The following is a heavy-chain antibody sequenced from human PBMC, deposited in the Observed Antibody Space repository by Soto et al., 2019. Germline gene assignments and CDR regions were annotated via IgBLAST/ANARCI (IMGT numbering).Heavy chain of an antibody. D-gene: IGHD1-26*01. CDR3: ALGFGEELLPDY. CDR2: IYYSGST. V-gene: IGHV4-59*01. CDR1: GGSISSYY. Sequence: QVQLQESGPGLVKPSETLSLTCTVSGGSISSYYWSWIRQPPGKGLEWIGYIYYSGSTNYNPSLKSRVTISVDTSKNQFSLKLSSVTAADTAVYYCALGFGEELLPDYWGQGTLVTVSS. J-gene: IGHJ4*02.